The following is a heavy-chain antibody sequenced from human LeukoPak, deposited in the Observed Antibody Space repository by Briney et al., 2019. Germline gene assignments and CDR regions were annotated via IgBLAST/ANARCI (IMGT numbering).Heavy chain of an antibody. Sequence: SETLSLTCAVSDDSFSSHYWTWIRQPPGKGLEWIGYISYIGRTNYNPSIKSRVTISIDTSKNQFSLKLSSVTAADTAVYYCARDLVTVTKGFDIWDQGTMVSVSS. J-gene: IGHJ3*02. D-gene: IGHD4-17*01. CDR3: ARDLVTVTKGFDI. V-gene: IGHV4-59*11. CDR2: ISYIGRT. CDR1: DDSFSSHY.